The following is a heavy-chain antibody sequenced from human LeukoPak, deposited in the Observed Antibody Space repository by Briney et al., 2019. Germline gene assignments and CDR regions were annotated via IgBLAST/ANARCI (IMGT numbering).Heavy chain of an antibody. J-gene: IGHJ4*02. V-gene: IGHV1-2*06. CDR2: INPNSGGT. CDR3: ARDPRIAVAGKYFDY. Sequence: ASVKVSCESSGYTFTGYYMHWVRQAPGQRLEWMGRINPNSGGTNYAQKFQGRVTMTRDTSISTAYMELSRLRSDDTAVYYCARDPRIAVAGKYFDYWGQGTLVTVSS. CDR1: GYTFTGYY. D-gene: IGHD6-19*01.